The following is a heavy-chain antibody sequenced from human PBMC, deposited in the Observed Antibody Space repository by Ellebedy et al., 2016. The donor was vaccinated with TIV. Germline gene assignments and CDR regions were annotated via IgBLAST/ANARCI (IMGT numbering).Heavy chain of an antibody. D-gene: IGHD4-23*01. J-gene: IGHJ4*02. V-gene: IGHV1-2*02. Sequence: AASVKVSCKASGYTFSDFYIHWVRQAPGQGLEWMGWINTKSGGTLNAQKFQGRVTMTRDTSIRTAYMELSSLRSDDTAVYYCARDGNLWPDRMDYWGQGTLVTVSS. CDR3: ARDGNLWPDRMDY. CDR2: INTKSGGT. CDR1: GYTFSDFY.